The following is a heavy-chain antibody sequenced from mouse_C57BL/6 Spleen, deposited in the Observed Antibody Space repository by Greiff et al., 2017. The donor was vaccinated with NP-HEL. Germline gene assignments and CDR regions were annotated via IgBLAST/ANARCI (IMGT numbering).Heavy chain of an antibody. CDR3: AKGEIGSCFAY. J-gene: IGHJ3*01. Sequence: EVKLMESGPELVKPGASVKISCKASGYSFTGYYMHWVKQSHGNILDWIGYIYPYNGVSSYNQKFKGKATLTVDKSSSTAYMELRSLTSEDSAVYYCAKGEIGSCFAYWGQGTLVTVSA. D-gene: IGHD2-2*01. CDR1: GYSFTGYY. V-gene: IGHV1-31*01. CDR2: IYPYNGVS.